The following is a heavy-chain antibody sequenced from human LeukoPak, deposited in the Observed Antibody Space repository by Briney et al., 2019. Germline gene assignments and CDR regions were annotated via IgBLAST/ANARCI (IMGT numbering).Heavy chain of an antibody. CDR3: ARDRSYGSFDF. Sequence: GGSLRVSCAASGFTFTSYAMNWVRQAPGKGVEWVSGINWNGGSTFYADSVKGRFTISRDNAKNAMYLQMNSLTAEDTALYHCARDRSYGSFDFWGQGTLVTVSS. CDR1: GFTFTSYA. J-gene: IGHJ4*02. D-gene: IGHD5-18*01. V-gene: IGHV3-20*01. CDR2: INWNGGST.